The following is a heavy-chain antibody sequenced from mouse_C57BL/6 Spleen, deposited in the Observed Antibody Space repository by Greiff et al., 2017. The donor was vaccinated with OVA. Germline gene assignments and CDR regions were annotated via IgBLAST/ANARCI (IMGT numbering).Heavy chain of an antibody. CDR1: GYTFTSYW. Sequence: QVQLQQPGAELVRPGSSVKLSCKASGYTFTSYWMHWVKQRPIQGLEWIGNIDPSDSETHYNQKFKDKATLTVDKSSSTAYMQLSSLTSEDSAVYYCAGERDYSNCEPFWYFEVWGTGTTVTVPS. J-gene: IGHJ1*03. CDR3: AGERDYSNCEPFWYFEV. CDR2: IDPSDSET. V-gene: IGHV1-52*01. D-gene: IGHD2-5*01.